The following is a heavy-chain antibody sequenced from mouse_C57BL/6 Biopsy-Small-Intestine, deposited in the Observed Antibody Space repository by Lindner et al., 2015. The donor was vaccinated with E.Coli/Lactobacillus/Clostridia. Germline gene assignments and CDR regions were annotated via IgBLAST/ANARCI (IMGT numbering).Heavy chain of an antibody. V-gene: IGHV1-82*01. J-gene: IGHJ1*03. CDR1: GYAFSSSW. CDR3: ARSAYGNYGYFDV. D-gene: IGHD2-1*01. Sequence: VQLQDSGPELMKPGASVKISCKASGYAFSSSWLNWVKQRPGRGLEWIGRIYPGDGNNNHNGKFKGKATLTADKSSNTAYMQLSSLTSEDSAVYFCARSAYGNYGYFDVWGTGTTVTVSS. CDR2: IYPGDGNN.